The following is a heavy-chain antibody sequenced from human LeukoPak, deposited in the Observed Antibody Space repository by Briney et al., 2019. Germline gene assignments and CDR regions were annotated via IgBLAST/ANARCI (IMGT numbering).Heavy chain of an antibody. V-gene: IGHV3-30*02. CDR1: GFTFSSYG. CDR2: IRYDGSNK. J-gene: IGHJ4*02. Sequence: GSLRLSCAASGFTFSSYGMHWVRQAPGKGLEWVAFIRYDGSNKYYADSVKGRFTIPRDNSKNTLYLQMNSLRAEDTAVYYCAKDFRRGIAVADYWGQGTLVTVSS. CDR3: AKDFRRGIAVADY. D-gene: IGHD6-19*01.